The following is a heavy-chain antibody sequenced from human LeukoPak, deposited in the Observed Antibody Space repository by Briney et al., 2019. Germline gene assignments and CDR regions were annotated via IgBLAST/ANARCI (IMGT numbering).Heavy chain of an antibody. V-gene: IGHV3-23*01. CDR2: IAGSAGST. Sequence: GGSLRLSCAASGFTFSYYSMSWVRQAPGKGLEWDSGIAGSAGSTHYADPVKGRFTISRDNTKNTLYLQMNSLRAEDTAIYYCAKSSYYDSSGYYREYYFDYWGQGTLVTVTS. D-gene: IGHD3-22*01. CDR3: AKSSYYDSSGYYREYYFDY. CDR1: GFTFSYYS. J-gene: IGHJ4*02.